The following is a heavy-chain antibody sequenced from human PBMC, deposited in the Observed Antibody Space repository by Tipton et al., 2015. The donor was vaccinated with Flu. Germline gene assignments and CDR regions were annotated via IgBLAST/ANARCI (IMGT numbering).Heavy chain of an antibody. Sequence: GLVKPSETLSLTCSVTGDSIGSGYYWGWIRQPPGKGLEWIGNIYHTGNIYYNPPLKSRVTISVDTSKNQFSLKLSSVTAADTAVYFCARFIPLTHYGDYVGVFDHWGQGTLVTVSS. CDR3: ARFIPLTHYGDYVGVFDH. D-gene: IGHD4-17*01. J-gene: IGHJ5*02. V-gene: IGHV4-38-2*01. CDR2: IYHTGNI. CDR1: GDSIGSGYY.